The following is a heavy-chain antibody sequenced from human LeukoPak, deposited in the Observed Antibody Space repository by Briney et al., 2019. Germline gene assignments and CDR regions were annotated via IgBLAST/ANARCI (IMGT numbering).Heavy chain of an antibody. CDR1: GGSFSGYY. Sequence: PSETLSLTCAVYGGSFSGYYWSWIRQPPGKGLEWIGEINHSGSTNYNPSLKSRVTISVDTSKNQFSLKLSSVTAADTAVYYCARKGVWGSHRYVFDYWGQGTLVTVSS. D-gene: IGHD3-16*02. V-gene: IGHV4-34*01. J-gene: IGHJ4*02. CDR3: ARKGVWGSHRYVFDY. CDR2: INHSGST.